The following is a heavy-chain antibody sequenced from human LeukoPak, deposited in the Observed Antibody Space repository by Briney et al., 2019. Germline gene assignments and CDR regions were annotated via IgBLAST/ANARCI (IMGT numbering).Heavy chain of an antibody. J-gene: IGHJ1*01. D-gene: IGHD3-10*01. CDR2: ISYDGSKK. Sequence: QTGGSLRLSCAASGFTFSSYSMNWVRQAPGKGLEWVAVISYDGSKKYYADSVKGRFTISRDNSKNTLYLQMNSLRAEDTAVYYCAKAVRLWFGELLVSEYFQHWGQGTLVTVSS. V-gene: IGHV3-30*18. CDR3: AKAVRLWFGELLVSEYFQH. CDR1: GFTFSSYS.